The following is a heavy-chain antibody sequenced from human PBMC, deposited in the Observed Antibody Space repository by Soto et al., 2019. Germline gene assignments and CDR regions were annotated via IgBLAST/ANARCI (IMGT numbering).Heavy chain of an antibody. CDR1: GCTFTSYG. CDR2: GSAYNGNT. D-gene: IGHD3-3*01. J-gene: IGHJ6*02. V-gene: IGHV1-18*04. Sequence: ASLKVSCKASGCTFTSYGISWVRQAPGQGLEWMGWGSAYNGNTNYAQKLQGRVTMTTDTSTSTAYMELRSLRSDDTAVYYCARARGLGTIFGVVIHTPLDYYYYGMDVWGQGTTVTVSS. CDR3: ARARGLGTIFGVVIHTPLDYYYYGMDV.